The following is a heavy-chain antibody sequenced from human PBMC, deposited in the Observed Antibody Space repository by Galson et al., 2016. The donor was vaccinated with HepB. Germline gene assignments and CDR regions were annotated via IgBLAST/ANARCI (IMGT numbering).Heavy chain of an antibody. D-gene: IGHD6-13*01. V-gene: IGHV4-31*03. CDR3: ARAGSSDRPASEFDP. Sequence: TLSLTCSVSGGSISSGGYYWSWIRQHPGKGLEWIGYIYYSGSTYYNPSLKSRATISVDKSKNQFSLKLTSVTAADTAVYYCARAGSSDRPASEFDPWGQGTLVIVSS. CDR1: GGSISSGGYY. CDR2: IYYSGST. J-gene: IGHJ5*02.